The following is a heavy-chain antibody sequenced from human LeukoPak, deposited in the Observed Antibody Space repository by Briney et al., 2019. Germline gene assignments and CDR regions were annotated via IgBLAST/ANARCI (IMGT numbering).Heavy chain of an antibody. V-gene: IGHV3-33*06. J-gene: IGHJ4*02. Sequence: PGRSLRLSCTVSGLTFSSSDIHWVRRAPGKGLEWVATIKSDGSNEYFADSVKSRFTISRDNSRNIAHLQMSSLRAEDTAIYYCANFDHWGQGTLVTVS. CDR3: ANFDH. CDR2: IKSDGSNE. CDR1: GLTFSSSD.